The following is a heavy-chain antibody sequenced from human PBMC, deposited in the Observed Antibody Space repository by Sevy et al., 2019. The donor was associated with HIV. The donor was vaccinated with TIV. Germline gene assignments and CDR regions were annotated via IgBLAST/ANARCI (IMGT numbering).Heavy chain of an antibody. CDR1: GGTFSSYA. D-gene: IGHD6-19*01. Sequence: ASVKVSCKASGGTFSSYAISWVRQAPGQGLEWMGGIIPIFGTANYAQTFQGRVTITADESTSTAYMELSSLRSEDTAVYYCAREVPSSGWSYNWFDPWGQGTLVTVSS. V-gene: IGHV1-69*13. J-gene: IGHJ5*02. CDR3: AREVPSSGWSYNWFDP. CDR2: IIPIFGTA.